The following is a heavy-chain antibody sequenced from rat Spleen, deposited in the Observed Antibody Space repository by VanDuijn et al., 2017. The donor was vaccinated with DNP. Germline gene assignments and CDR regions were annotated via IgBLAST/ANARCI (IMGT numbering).Heavy chain of an antibody. D-gene: IGHD3-3*01. CDR1: GFTFSDYY. J-gene: IGHJ2*01. V-gene: IGHV5-22*01. CDR2: ISYEGSST. Sequence: EVQLVESGGDLVQPGRSLKLSCAAPGFTFSDYYMAWVRQAPKKGLEWVASISYEGSSTYYGDSVKGRFTISRDNAKSTLYLQRNSLRSEDTATYYCATTVPYYFDYWGQGVMVTVSS. CDR3: ATTVPYYFDY.